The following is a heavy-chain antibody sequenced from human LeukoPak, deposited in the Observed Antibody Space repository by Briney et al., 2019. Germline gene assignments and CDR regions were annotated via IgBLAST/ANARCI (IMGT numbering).Heavy chain of an antibody. V-gene: IGHV3-23*01. D-gene: IGHD6-13*01. CDR2: ISSSGGST. CDR1: GFTFSSFA. Sequence: GGSLRLSCAASGFTFSSFAMSWVRQAPGMGLEWVSSISSSGGSTYYIDSVKGRFTISRDNSKNTLYLQMNSLRADDTAVYYCAKRIAGLGPSFDYWGQGTLVTVSS. J-gene: IGHJ4*02. CDR3: AKRIAGLGPSFDY.